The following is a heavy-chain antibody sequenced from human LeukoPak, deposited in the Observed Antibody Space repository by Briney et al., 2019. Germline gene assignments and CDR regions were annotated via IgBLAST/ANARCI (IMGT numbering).Heavy chain of an antibody. CDR2: IYTRGAT. V-gene: IGHV4-38-2*02. J-gene: IGHJ4*02. D-gene: IGHD5-24*01. CDR1: GYSISSGYY. Sequence: SSETLSLTCTVSGYSISSGYYWGWIRQPPGKGLEWLGRIYTRGATNYNPSLKSRIAISIDVSKNQFYLHLTSVTAADTAIYYCARGLQETATITGFNYWGQGILVTVSS. CDR3: ARGLQETATITGFNY.